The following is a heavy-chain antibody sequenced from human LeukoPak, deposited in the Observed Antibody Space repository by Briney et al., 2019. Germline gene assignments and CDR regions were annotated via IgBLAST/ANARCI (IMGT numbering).Heavy chain of an antibody. J-gene: IGHJ2*01. V-gene: IGHV3-30*02. CDR1: GFTFSSYG. CDR2: IRYDGSNK. D-gene: IGHD4-23*01. Sequence: GGSLRLSCAASGFTFSSYGMHWVRQAPGKGLEWVAFIRYDGSNKYYADSVKGRFTISRDNSKNTLYLQMNSLRAEDTAVYYCAKGGNFPWYFDLWGRGTLVTVSS. CDR3: AKGGNFPWYFDL.